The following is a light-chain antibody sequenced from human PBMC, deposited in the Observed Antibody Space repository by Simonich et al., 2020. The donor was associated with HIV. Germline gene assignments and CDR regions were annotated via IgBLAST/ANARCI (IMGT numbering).Light chain of an antibody. J-gene: IGLJ7*01. Sequence: SVLTQPPSVSAAPGQKVTISCSGSNSNIGNNYVSWYQQLPGTAPKLLIYDNNKRPSGIPDRFSGSKSGTSATLTITGLQTGDEADYYCGTWDSSLSAGVFGGGTQLTVL. V-gene: IGLV1-51*01. CDR3: GTWDSSLSAGV. CDR1: NSNIGNNY. CDR2: DNN.